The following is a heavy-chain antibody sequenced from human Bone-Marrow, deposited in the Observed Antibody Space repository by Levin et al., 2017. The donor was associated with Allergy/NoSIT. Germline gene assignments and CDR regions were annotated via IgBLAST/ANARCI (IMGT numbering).Heavy chain of an antibody. D-gene: IGHD2-15*01. V-gene: IGHV3-74*01. J-gene: IGHJ4*02. CDR1: GFTFSSFW. CDR3: ARDVAGRSGF. CDR2: IDEGGSII. Sequence: PGGSLRLSCAASGFTFSSFWMHWVRQAPGKGLVWVSRIDEGGSIIDYADSVKGRFTISRDNAKNTLFLQMNSLGAEDTAVYYCARDVAGRSGFWGQGTLVTVSS.